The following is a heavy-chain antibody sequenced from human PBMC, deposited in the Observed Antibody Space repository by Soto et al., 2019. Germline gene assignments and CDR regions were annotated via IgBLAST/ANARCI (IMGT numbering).Heavy chain of an antibody. J-gene: IGHJ4*02. CDR2: IYWDDDK. Sequence: QITLKESGPTLVKPTQTLTLTCTFSGFSLSTSGVGVGWIRQPPGKALEWLALIYWDDDKRYSPSLKSRLTTTKDTSKNQAVLTMTNMDPVDTATYYCAHRRGSRWQYYFDYWGQGTLVTVSS. V-gene: IGHV2-5*02. CDR1: GFSLSTSGVG. D-gene: IGHD6-13*01. CDR3: AHRRGSRWQYYFDY.